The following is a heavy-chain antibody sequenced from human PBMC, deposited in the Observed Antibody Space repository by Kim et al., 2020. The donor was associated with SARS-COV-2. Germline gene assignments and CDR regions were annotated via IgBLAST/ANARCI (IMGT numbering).Heavy chain of an antibody. J-gene: IGHJ5*02. V-gene: IGHV4-59*12. CDR1: GGSISSYY. CDR3: ARDFSSPQWAHWFDP. CDR2: IYDSGSS. D-gene: IGHD6-13*01. Sequence: SETLSLTCTVSGGSISSYYWSWIRQPPGKALEWIGYIYDSGSSNYNPSLKSRVTISVDTSKNQFSLKLSSVTAADTAVYYCARDFSSPQWAHWFDPWGQGTLVTVSS.